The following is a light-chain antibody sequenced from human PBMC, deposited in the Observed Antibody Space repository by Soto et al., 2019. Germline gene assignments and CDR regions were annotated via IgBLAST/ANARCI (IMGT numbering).Light chain of an antibody. CDR1: SSDVGGYNF. V-gene: IGLV2-14*01. J-gene: IGLJ1*01. Sequence: QSVLTQPASVSGSPGQSITISCTGTSSDVGGYNFVSWYQQHPGKAPKLMIYEVTNRPSGISNRFSGSKSGNTASLTISGLQAEDEADYYCSSYTNISPYVFGTGTKVTVL. CDR3: SSYTNISPYV. CDR2: EVT.